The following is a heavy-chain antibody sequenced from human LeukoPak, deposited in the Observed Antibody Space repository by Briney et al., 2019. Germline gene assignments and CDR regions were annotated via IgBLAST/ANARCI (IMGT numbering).Heavy chain of an antibody. Sequence: PGGSLRLSCAASGFTFDVYAMHWVRQAPGKGLEWVSGISWNSGSIGYADSVKGRFTISRDNAKNSLYLQMNSLRAEDTALYYCAKGGHSYGYFDYWGQGTLVTVSS. D-gene: IGHD5-18*01. CDR3: AKGGHSYGYFDY. CDR2: ISWNSGSI. CDR1: GFTFDVYA. V-gene: IGHV3-9*01. J-gene: IGHJ4*02.